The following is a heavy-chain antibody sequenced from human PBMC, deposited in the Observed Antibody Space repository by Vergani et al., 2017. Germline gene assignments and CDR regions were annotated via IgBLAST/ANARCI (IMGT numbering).Heavy chain of an antibody. J-gene: IGHJ4*02. CDR1: GESFSSFY. Sequence: QVQLQQWGAGVVKPSGTLSLTCAVFGESFSSFYWSWIRQPPGKGLEWIGEINNDGHTNYNPSLESRVTGSRDTAKNQFSLHLMSVTAADTAVYYCAVRQRVNLVGGEIVTKRTFDYWSQGSLVTVSS. D-gene: IGHD2-8*02. CDR3: AVRQRVNLVGGEIVTKRTFDY. CDR2: INNDGHT. V-gene: IGHV4-34*02.